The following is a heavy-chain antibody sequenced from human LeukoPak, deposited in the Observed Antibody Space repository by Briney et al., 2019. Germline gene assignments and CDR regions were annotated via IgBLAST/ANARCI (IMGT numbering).Heavy chain of an antibody. Sequence: GGSLRLSCAASGFTFSSYSMNWVRQAPGKGLEWVSSISSSSSYIYYADPVKGRFTISRDNAKNSLYLQTNSLRAEDTAVYYCARGYCSGGSCYSHAFDIWGQGTMVTVSS. J-gene: IGHJ3*02. V-gene: IGHV3-21*01. CDR3: ARGYCSGGSCYSHAFDI. CDR2: ISSSSSYI. CDR1: GFTFSSYS. D-gene: IGHD2-15*01.